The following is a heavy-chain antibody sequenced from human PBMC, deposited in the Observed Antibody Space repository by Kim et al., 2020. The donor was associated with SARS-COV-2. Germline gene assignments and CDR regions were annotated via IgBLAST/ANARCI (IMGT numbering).Heavy chain of an antibody. CDR2: IRSKANSYAT. V-gene: IGHV3-73*01. D-gene: IGHD3-10*01. Sequence: GGSLRLSCAASGFTFSGSAMHWVRQASGKGLEWVGRIRSKANSYATAYAASVKGRFTISRDDSKNTAYLQMNSLKTEDTAVYYCTTVLLWFGESPWGQGTLVTVSS. CDR1: GFTFSGSA. J-gene: IGHJ4*02. CDR3: TTVLLWFGESP.